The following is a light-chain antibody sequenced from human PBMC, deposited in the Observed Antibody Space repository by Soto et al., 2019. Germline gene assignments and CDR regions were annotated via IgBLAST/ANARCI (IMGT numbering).Light chain of an antibody. J-gene: IGLJ1*01. CDR1: TSNIGTFY. CDR3: AAWDDNLNADV. CDR2: LGD. V-gene: IGLV1-47*02. Sequence: QSVLTQPPSATSTPGQTVTISCSGSTSNIGTFYVYWYQHLPGTAPKLLIYLGDQRASGVSDRFSGSKSGTSASLAINGLRSDDEADYYGAAWDDNLNADVFGSGTKVTVL.